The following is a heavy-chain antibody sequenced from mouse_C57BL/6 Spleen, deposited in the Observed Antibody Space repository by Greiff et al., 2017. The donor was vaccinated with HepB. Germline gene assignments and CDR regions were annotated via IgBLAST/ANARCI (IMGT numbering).Heavy chain of an antibody. D-gene: IGHD2-3*01. V-gene: IGHV5-6*01. CDR3: ARGDGYYAMDD. CDR2: ISSGGSYT. J-gene: IGHJ4*01. CDR1: GFTFSSYG. Sequence: EVQLVESGGDLVKPGGSLKLSCAASGFTFSSYGMSWVRQTPDKRLEWVATISSGGSYTYYPDSVKGRFTISRDNAKNTLYLQMSSLKSEDTAMYYCARGDGYYAMDDWGQGTSVTVSS.